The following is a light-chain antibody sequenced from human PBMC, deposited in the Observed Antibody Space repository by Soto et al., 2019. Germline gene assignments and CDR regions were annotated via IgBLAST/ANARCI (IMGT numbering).Light chain of an antibody. CDR1: SSNIGSNY. CDR2: SNI. CDR3: AAWDDSLKVV. J-gene: IGLJ2*01. Sequence: QSVLTQPPSASGTPGQRVTISCSGSSSNIGSNYVYWYQQLPGTAPKLLIYSNIQRPSGVPDRFSGSKSGTSASLAISGLRSEDEADYYCAAWDDSLKVVFGGGTKVTVL. V-gene: IGLV1-47*02.